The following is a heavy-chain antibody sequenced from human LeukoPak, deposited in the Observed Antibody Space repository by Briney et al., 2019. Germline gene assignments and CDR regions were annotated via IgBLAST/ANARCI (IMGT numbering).Heavy chain of an antibody. CDR2: IHHSGST. Sequence: PSETLSLTCTVSGGSISSYYWSWIRQPPGKGLEWIGYIHHSGSTNYNPSLKSRVTISVDTPKNQFSLNLSSVTAADAAVYYCARQPKERRSFDIWGQGTMVTVSS. J-gene: IGHJ3*02. CDR3: ARQPKERRSFDI. CDR1: GGSISSYY. V-gene: IGHV4-59*08. D-gene: IGHD6-25*01.